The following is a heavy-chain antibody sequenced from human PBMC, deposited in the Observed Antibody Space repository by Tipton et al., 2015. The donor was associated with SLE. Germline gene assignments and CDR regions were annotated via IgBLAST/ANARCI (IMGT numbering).Heavy chain of an antibody. J-gene: IGHJ3*02. V-gene: IGHV4-59*11. Sequence: TLSLTCTVSGGSISSHYWSWIRQPPGKGLEWIGYVYSSGSTKYNPSLKSRVTISVDTSKNQFSLKLSSVTAADTAVYYCARDEVGAGAFDIWGQGTMVTVSS. CDR1: GGSISSHY. CDR2: VYSSGST. D-gene: IGHD1-26*01. CDR3: ARDEVGAGAFDI.